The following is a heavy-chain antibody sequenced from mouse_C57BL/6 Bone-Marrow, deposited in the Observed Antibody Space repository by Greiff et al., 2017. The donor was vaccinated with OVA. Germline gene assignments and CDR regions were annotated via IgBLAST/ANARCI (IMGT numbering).Heavy chain of an antibody. CDR1: GFTFSSYA. D-gene: IGHD3-1*01. V-gene: IGHV5-4*01. J-gene: IGHJ3*01. CDR3: ARDRGRAWFAY. Sequence: EVKLVESGGGLVKPGGSLKLSCAASGFTFSSYAMSWVRQTPEKRLEWVATISDGGSYTYYPDNVKGRFTISRDNAKNNLNLQMSHLKSEDTAMYYCARDRGRAWFAYWGQGTLVTVSA. CDR2: ISDGGSYT.